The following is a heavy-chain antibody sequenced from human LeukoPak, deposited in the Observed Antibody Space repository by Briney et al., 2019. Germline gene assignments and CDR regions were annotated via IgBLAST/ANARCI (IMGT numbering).Heavy chain of an antibody. CDR1: GFTFSSYG. J-gene: IGHJ4*02. CDR3: ARGYDILTGYVGNYDY. D-gene: IGHD3-9*01. Sequence: KPGGSLRLSCAASGFTFSSYGMHWVRQAPGKGLEWVAVISYDGSNKYYADSVKGRFTISRDNSKNTLYLQMNSLRAEDTAVYYCARGYDILTGYVGNYDYWGQGTLVTVSS. V-gene: IGHV3-30*03. CDR2: ISYDGSNK.